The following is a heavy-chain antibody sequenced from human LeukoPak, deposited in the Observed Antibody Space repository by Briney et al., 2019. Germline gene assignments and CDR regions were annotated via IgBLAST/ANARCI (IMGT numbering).Heavy chain of an antibody. J-gene: IGHJ4*02. Sequence: GGSLRLSCAASGFTFSSYAMSWVRQAPGKGLEWDSAISGSGGSTYYADSVKGRFTISRDNSKNTLYLQMNSLRAEDTAVYYCAKPRYCSGGSCYGYFDYWGQGTLVTVSS. V-gene: IGHV3-23*01. CDR3: AKPRYCSGGSCYGYFDY. CDR2: ISGSGGST. D-gene: IGHD2-15*01. CDR1: GFTFSSYA.